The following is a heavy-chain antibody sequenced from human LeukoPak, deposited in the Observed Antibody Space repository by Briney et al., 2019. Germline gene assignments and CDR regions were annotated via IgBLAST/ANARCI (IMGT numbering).Heavy chain of an antibody. D-gene: IGHD3-10*01. V-gene: IGHV4-59*08. J-gene: IGHJ4*02. CDR3: ARHQLRGFLDDY. CDR2: IYYSGNT. Sequence: PETLSLTCTVSGGSISSDYWSWIRQPPGKGLEWVGCIYYSGNTNYNPSLKGRVTISIDTSKNQFSLKLTSVTAADTAVYYCARHQLRGFLDDYWGQGTLVTVSS. CDR1: GGSISSDY.